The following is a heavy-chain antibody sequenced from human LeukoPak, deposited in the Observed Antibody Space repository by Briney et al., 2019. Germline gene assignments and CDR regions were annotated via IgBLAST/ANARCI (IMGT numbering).Heavy chain of an antibody. CDR2: IWNSGST. J-gene: IGHJ2*01. V-gene: IGHV4-31*03. CDR1: GESISSRTYY. Sequence: PSQTQSLTCSVSGESISSRTYYWTWIRQHPEKGLEWIGYIWNSGSTNYNPSLKSRVTISVDTSKNQFSLKLSSVTAADTAVYYCARDISITGTSPSWYFDLWGRGTLVTVSS. D-gene: IGHD1-7*01. CDR3: ARDISITGTSPSWYFDL.